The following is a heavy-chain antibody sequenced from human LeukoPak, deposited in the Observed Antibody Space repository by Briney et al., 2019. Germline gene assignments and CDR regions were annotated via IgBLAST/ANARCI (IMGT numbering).Heavy chain of an antibody. D-gene: IGHD2-21*02. Sequence: GSLRLSCAASGFTFSDYYMSWIRQAPGKGLECIGYIHYTGSTNYNPSLKSRVTISVDTSKNQFSLKLSSVTAADTAVYYCARMVRRLERLNIGGSSDCATIYYFDYWGQGTLVTVSS. V-gene: IGHV4-34*01. CDR1: GFTFSDYY. J-gene: IGHJ4*02. CDR3: ARMVRRLERLNIGGSSDCATIYYFDY. CDR2: IHYTGST.